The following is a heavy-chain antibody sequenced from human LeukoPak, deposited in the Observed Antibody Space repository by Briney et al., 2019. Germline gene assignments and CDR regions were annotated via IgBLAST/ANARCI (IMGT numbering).Heavy chain of an antibody. Sequence: SETLSLTCAVNGGSFSRYYWSWIRQPPGKGLEWIGEINHRGSTNYNPSLKSRVTISVDTSKNQFSLKVTSVTAADTAVYYCARAPRDRGYCGATSCFEYMDVWGRGTTVTISS. V-gene: IGHV4-34*01. CDR2: INHRGST. D-gene: IGHD2-2*01. CDR1: GGSFSRYY. J-gene: IGHJ6*03. CDR3: ARAPRDRGYCGATSCFEYMDV.